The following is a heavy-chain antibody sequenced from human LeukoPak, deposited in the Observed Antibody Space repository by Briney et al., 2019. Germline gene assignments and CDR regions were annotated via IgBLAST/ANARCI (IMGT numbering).Heavy chain of an antibody. Sequence: GGSLRLSCAASGFTFSSFAMRWVRQAPGKGLEWVSAISGSGDSTYYADSVKGRFTISRDNSKNTLYLQMNSLRAEDTAVYYCARDLPTSGCSDYWGQGTLVTVSS. CDR2: ISGSGDST. CDR3: ARDLPTSGCSDY. J-gene: IGHJ4*02. D-gene: IGHD5-12*01. CDR1: GFTFSSFA. V-gene: IGHV3-23*01.